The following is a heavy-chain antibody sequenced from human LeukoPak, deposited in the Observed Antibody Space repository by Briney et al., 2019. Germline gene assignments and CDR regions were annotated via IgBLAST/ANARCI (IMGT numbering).Heavy chain of an antibody. J-gene: IGHJ4*02. D-gene: IGHD5-24*01. Sequence: SETLFLTCPVSGYSISSGYYWGWIRQPPGKGLEWIGSIYHSGSTYYNPSLKSRVTISVDTSKNQFSLKLSSVTAADTAVYYCARARREMVDYWGQGTLVTVSS. CDR3: ARARREMVDY. CDR1: GYSISSGYY. CDR2: IYHSGST. V-gene: IGHV4-38-2*02.